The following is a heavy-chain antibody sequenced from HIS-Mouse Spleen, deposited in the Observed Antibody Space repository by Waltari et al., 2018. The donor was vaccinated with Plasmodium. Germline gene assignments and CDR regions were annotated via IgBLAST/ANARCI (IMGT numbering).Heavy chain of an antibody. Sequence: QVQLQQWGAGLLKPSETLSLTCAVYGGSFSGYYWSWIRNPPGKGLEWIGEINHSGSTNYNPSRKSRVTISVDTSKNQFSLKLSSVTAADTAVYYCARGQLGIDAFDIWGQGTMVTVSS. J-gene: IGHJ3*02. D-gene: IGHD7-27*01. CDR2: INHSGST. CDR3: ARGQLGIDAFDI. V-gene: IGHV4-34*01. CDR1: GGSFSGYY.